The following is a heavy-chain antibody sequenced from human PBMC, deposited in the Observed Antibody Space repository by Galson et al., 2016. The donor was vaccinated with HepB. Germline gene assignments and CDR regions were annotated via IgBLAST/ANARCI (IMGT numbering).Heavy chain of an antibody. CDR1: GYTFTDYY. V-gene: IGHV1-2*02. CDR2: INPNSGVT. Sequence: SVKVSCKASGYTFTDYYMHWVRQAPGQGLEWMGWINPNSGVTHYAQKFQDRVTVARDTSTTPAYMELSSLRSDDTAVYYCASGGTRIAARRGFDYFDNWGQGTLVTVSS. J-gene: IGHJ4*02. CDR3: ASGGTRIAARRGFDYFDN. D-gene: IGHD6-6*01.